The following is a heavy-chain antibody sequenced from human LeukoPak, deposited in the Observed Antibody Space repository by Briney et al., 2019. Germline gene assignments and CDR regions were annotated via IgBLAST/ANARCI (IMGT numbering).Heavy chain of an antibody. CDR1: GYTLTELS. CDR3: ATASHPSGPYDYVWGSQGYPDPFDP. J-gene: IGHJ5*02. D-gene: IGHD3-16*01. V-gene: IGHV1-24*01. Sequence: ASVKVSCKVSGYTLTELSMHWVRQAPGKGLEWMGGFDPEDGETIYAQKFQGRVTMTEDTSTDTAYMELSSLRSEDTAVYYCATASHPSGPYDYVWGSQGYPDPFDPWGQGTLVTVSS. CDR2: FDPEDGET.